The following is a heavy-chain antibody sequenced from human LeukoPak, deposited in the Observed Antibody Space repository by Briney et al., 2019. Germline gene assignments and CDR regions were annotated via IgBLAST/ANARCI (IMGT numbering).Heavy chain of an antibody. CDR3: ARDRNAGPWYSDV. D-gene: IGHD2-8*01. V-gene: IGHV3-11*06. CDR2: IGFTSTSM. J-gene: IGHJ2*01. Sequence: PGGSLRLSCLVYRFSLSEYSMNWIRQTPGRGLEWLAFIGFTSTSMKYRESVEGRFTVSGDNAKNSLYLQMNSLRVEDTAVYYCARDRNAGPWYSDVWGPGTLVSVSS. CDR1: RFSLSEYS.